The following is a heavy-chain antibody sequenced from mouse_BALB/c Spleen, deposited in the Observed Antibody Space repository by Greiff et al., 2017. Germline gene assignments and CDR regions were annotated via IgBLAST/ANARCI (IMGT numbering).Heavy chain of an antibody. J-gene: IGHJ4*01. D-gene: IGHD1-1*01. CDR3: ARVDGSSYLYAMDY. CDR1: GYSITSGYY. CDR2: ISYDGSN. Sequence: EVKLQESGPGLVKPSQSLSLTCSVTGYSITSGYYWNWIRQFPGNKLEWMGYISYDGSNNYNPSLKNRISITRDTSKNQFFLKLNSVTTEDTATYYCARVDGSSYLYAMDYWGQGTSVTVSS. V-gene: IGHV3-6*02.